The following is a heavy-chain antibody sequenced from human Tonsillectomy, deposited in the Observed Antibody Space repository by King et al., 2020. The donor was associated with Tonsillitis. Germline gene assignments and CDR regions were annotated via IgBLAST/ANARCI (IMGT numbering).Heavy chain of an antibody. CDR3: ARASRAYCGGDCPIAY. Sequence: DVQLVESGGGLVQPGGSLRLSCAASGFSFSSYDMHWVRQATGKGLQWVSSIGTACDTYYAGSVKGRFTISRESAKNSLYLQMNSLRAGDTAVYYCARASRAYCGGDCPIAYWGQGTLVTVSA. V-gene: IGHV3-13*01. CDR2: IGTACDT. J-gene: IGHJ4*02. D-gene: IGHD2-21*01. CDR1: GFSFSSYD.